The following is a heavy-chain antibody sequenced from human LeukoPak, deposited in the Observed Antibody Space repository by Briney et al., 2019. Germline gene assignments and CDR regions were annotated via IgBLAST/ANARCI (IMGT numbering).Heavy chain of an antibody. CDR3: ARAPMSPAPTDY. Sequence: GGSLGLSCAASGFTFSSYWMSWVRQAPGKGLQWVANIRHDGGDKYYVDSVRGRFTISRDNAKNSLYLQMDSLRAEDTAVYYCARAPMSPAPTDYWGQGTLVAVSS. J-gene: IGHJ4*02. CDR1: GFTFSSYW. CDR2: IRHDGGDK. V-gene: IGHV3-7*01.